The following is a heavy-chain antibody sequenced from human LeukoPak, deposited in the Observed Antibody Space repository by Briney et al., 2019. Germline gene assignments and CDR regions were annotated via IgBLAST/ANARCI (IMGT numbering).Heavy chain of an antibody. D-gene: IGHD6-13*01. CDR2: IKQGGSEK. CDR3: ARGQQLVF. Sequence: PGGSLRLSCEASGFTFSTYWMSWVRQAPGKGLEWVANIKQGGSEKNYVGSVKGRFTISRDNAKNSLYLQMNSLRAEDTAVYYCARGQQLVFWGQGTLVTVSS. V-gene: IGHV3-7*03. CDR1: GFTFSTYW. J-gene: IGHJ4*02.